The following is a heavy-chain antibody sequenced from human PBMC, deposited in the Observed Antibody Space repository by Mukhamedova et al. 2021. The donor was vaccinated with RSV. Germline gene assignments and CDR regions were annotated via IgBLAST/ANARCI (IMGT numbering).Heavy chain of an antibody. CDR2: IGGSGTHT. J-gene: IGHJ3*02. D-gene: IGHD4-17*01. CDR3: SRDPNGDYIGAFDN. Sequence: GKGLEWVSSIGGSGTHTQYADSVKGRFTVSRDNSKNTLHLQMNTLRGEDTAASPCSRDPNGDYIGAFDNWGQGTVVTVS. V-gene: IGHV3-23*01.